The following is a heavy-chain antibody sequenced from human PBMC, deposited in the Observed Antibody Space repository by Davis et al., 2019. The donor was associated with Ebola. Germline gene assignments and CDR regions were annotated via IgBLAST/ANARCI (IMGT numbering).Heavy chain of an antibody. V-gene: IGHV1-69*06. Sequence: AASVKVSCKASGYTFNGYYLHWVRQAPGQGLEWMGGIIPIFGTANYAQKFQGRVTITADKSTTTAYMELSSLRSEDTAVYYCAKTVDYGDYVLTGLDVWGQGTTVIVSS. J-gene: IGHJ6*02. CDR3: AKTVDYGDYVLTGLDV. CDR2: IIPIFGTA. CDR1: GYTFNGYY. D-gene: IGHD4-17*01.